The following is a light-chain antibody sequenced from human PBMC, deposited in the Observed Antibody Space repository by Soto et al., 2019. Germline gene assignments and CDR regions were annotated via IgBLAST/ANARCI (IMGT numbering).Light chain of an antibody. CDR2: DAS. J-gene: IGKJ1*01. Sequence: IQMTQSPSTLSASVGDRVTITCRASQSISSWLAWYQQKPVKAPNRLIYDASCLESGVRASFSGGGSGTEFTLTISILQPDDFATDVCQQYKSYFEWTFCQGIKVVIK. CDR1: QSISSW. CDR3: QQYKSYFEWT. V-gene: IGKV1-5*01.